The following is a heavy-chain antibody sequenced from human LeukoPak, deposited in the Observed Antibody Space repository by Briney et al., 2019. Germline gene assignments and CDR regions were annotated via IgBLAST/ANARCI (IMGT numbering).Heavy chain of an antibody. CDR2: ISAYNGNT. CDR3: ARYIAVAGFVNFDY. V-gene: IGHV1-18*01. D-gene: IGHD6-19*01. CDR1: GYTFTSYG. Sequence: XSVKVSCKASGYTFTSYGISWVRQAPGQGLEWMGWISAYNGNTNYAQKLQGRVTMTTDTSTSTAYMELRSLRSDDTAVYYCARYIAVAGFVNFDYWGQGTLVTVSS. J-gene: IGHJ4*02.